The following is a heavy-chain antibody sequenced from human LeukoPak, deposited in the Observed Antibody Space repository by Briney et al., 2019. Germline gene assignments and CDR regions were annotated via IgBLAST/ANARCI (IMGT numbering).Heavy chain of an antibody. Sequence: SVKVSCKASGGTFSSYAISWVRQAPGQGLEWMGRIIPILGIANYAQKFQGRVTITADKSTSTAYMELSSLRSEDTAVYYCARDSSGYCGEVYWGQGTLVTVSS. V-gene: IGHV1-69*04. J-gene: IGHJ4*02. CDR2: IIPILGIA. CDR1: GGTFSSYA. D-gene: IGHD3-22*01. CDR3: ARDSSGYCGEVY.